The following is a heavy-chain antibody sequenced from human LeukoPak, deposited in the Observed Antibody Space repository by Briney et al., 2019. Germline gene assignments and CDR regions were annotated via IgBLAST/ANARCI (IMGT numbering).Heavy chain of an antibody. D-gene: IGHD3-10*01. V-gene: IGHV1-69*02. CDR1: GGTFTIYT. Sequence: SVKVSSKASGGTFTIYTISWVRQAPGQGLEWMGRIIAILGIANYAQKLHGRVTIIADKSTSTADMELSSLRSEDTAVYYCATPVRGIKGFEYWGQGTLVTVSS. J-gene: IGHJ4*02. CDR2: IIAILGIA. CDR3: ATPVRGIKGFEY.